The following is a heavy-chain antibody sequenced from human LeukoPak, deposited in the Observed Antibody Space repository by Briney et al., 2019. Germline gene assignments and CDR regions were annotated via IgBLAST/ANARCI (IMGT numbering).Heavy chain of an antibody. D-gene: IGHD1-26*01. CDR2: ISAGGSNT. V-gene: IGHV3-23*01. Sequence: GGSLRLSCVAHGFSFSSYDMSWVRQAPGKGLEWVSAISAGGSNTHYADSVKGRFIISRDDSKNTLYVQMNSLRAEDTAVYFCAKGFRYIAYSGTYLFDYWGQGTLVTVSS. CDR3: AKGFRYIAYSGTYLFDY. CDR1: GFSFSSYD. J-gene: IGHJ4*02.